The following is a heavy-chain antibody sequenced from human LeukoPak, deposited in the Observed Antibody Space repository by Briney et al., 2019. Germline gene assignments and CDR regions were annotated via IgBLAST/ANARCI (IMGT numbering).Heavy chain of an antibody. D-gene: IGHD3-10*01. CDR3: ARGGLSGSYS. Sequence: SETLSLTCVVSGYSISSGYLWAWIRQSPGKGLEWIGSIYHSGSAHYNPSLKSRVTISVDTSKNQFSLKLSSVTAADTAVYYCARGGLSGSYSWGQRTLVTVSS. CDR1: GYSISSGYL. V-gene: IGHV4-38-2*01. J-gene: IGHJ5*02. CDR2: IYHSGSA.